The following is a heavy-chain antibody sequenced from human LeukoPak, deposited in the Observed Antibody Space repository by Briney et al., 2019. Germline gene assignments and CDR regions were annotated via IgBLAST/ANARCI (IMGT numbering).Heavy chain of an antibody. CDR2: IYHSGST. Sequence: SETLSLTCTVSGYSISSGYYWGWIRQPPGKGLEWIGSIYHSGSTYYNPSLKSRVTISVDTSKNQFSLKLSSVTAADTAVYYRARDANDYGDLFDYWGQGTLVTVSS. CDR1: GYSISSGYY. CDR3: ARDANDYGDLFDY. D-gene: IGHD4-17*01. V-gene: IGHV4-38-2*02. J-gene: IGHJ4*02.